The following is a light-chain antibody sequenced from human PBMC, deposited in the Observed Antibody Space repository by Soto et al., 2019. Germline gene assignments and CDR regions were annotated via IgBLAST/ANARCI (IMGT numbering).Light chain of an antibody. J-gene: IGKJ1*01. CDR3: QPYGSSGP. CDR2: GAS. V-gene: IGKV3-20*01. Sequence: IEVTQSPSFLSASVGDRVTITFRASQGISSYLAWYQQKPGQAPRLLIYGASNRATGIPDRFSGSGSGTDFTLTISRLEPEDIAVYYCQPYGSSGPFGQGTKVDI. CDR1: QGISSY.